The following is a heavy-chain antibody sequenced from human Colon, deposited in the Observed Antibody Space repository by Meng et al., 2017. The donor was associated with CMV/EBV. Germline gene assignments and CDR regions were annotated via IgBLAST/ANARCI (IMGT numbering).Heavy chain of an antibody. CDR1: GFTFSSYS. V-gene: IGHV3-21*01. J-gene: IGHJ4*02. CDR2: ISSSSYI. Sequence: GESLKISCAASGFTFSSYSMNWVRQAPGKGLEWVSSISSSSYIYYADSVKGRFTISRDNAKNSLYLQMNSLRAEDTAVYYCARVRDSAIDYWGQGTLVTVSS. D-gene: IGHD2-15*01. CDR3: ARVRDSAIDY.